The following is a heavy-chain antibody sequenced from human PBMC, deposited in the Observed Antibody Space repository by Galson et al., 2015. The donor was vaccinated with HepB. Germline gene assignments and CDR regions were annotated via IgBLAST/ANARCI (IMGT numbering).Heavy chain of an antibody. CDR3: ARDLSGSGSLSDP. Sequence: SVKVSCKASGYTFTSYAINWVRQAPGQGLEWMGWINTNTGNPTYAQGFTGRFVYSLDTSVSTAYLQISSLKTEDTAVYYCARDLSGSGSLSDPWGQGTLVTVSS. CDR1: GYTFTSYA. J-gene: IGHJ5*02. V-gene: IGHV7-4-1*02. D-gene: IGHD3-10*01. CDR2: INTNTGNP.